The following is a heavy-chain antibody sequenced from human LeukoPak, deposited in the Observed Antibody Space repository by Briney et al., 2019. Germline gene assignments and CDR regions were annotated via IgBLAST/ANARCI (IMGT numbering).Heavy chain of an antibody. CDR2: IYYSGST. CDR3: ARHVVGTTHPYWFDP. D-gene: IGHD1-26*01. V-gene: IGHV4-39*01. Sequence: PSETLSLTCTVSGGSISTSGYYWGWIRQPPGKGLEWIGSIYYSGSTYFNPSLKSRVTISVDMPKNQFSLKLSSVTAADTAVYYCARHVVGTTHPYWFDPWGQGTLVIVSS. J-gene: IGHJ5*02. CDR1: GGSISTSGYY.